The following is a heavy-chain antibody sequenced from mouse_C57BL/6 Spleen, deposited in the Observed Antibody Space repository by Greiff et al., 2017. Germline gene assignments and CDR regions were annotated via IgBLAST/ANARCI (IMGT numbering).Heavy chain of an antibody. V-gene: IGHV1-42*01. Sequence: EVQLQQSGPELVKPGASVKISCKASGYSFTGYYMNWVQQSPEKSLEWIGEINPSTGGTTYNQKFKAKATLTVDKSSSTAYMQIKSLPSEDSAVYYCARTCGDYWGQGTTLTVSS. J-gene: IGHJ2*01. CDR3: ARTCGDY. CDR2: INPSTGGT. CDR1: GYSFTGYY.